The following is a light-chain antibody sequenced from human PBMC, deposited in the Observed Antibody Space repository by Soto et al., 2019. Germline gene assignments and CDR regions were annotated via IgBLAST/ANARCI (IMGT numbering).Light chain of an antibody. CDR1: QTISSW. Sequence: DIQMTQSPSTLSGSVGDRVTITCRASQTISSWLAWYQQKPGKAPKFLIYDASSLESGVPSRFSGSGSGTEFTLTISSLQPDDFATYYCQQYNSYSLTFGGGTKVDIK. CDR2: DAS. CDR3: QQYNSYSLT. J-gene: IGKJ4*01. V-gene: IGKV1-5*01.